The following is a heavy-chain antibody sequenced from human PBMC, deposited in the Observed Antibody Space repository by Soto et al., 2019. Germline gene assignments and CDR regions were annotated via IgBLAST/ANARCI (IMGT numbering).Heavy chain of an antibody. D-gene: IGHD2-15*01. V-gene: IGHV3-53*02. J-gene: IGHJ4*02. CDR1: DFSVSSSY. CDR3: ARGLGFCSGGSCYDD. Sequence: EVRLVETGGGLIQPGGSLRLSCAASDFSVSSSYMTWVRQAPGKGLEWVSVIYSGGLTFYADSVKGRFAISRDNSKNTLYLQMNSLRPDDTAVYFCARGLGFCSGGSCYDDWGQGTLVTVSS. CDR2: IYSGGLT.